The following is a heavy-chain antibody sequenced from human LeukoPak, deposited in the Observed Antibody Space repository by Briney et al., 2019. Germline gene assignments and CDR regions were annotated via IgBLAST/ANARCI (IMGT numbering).Heavy chain of an antibody. Sequence: GGSLRLSCAASGFTFSSYSMNWVRQAPGKGLEWVSSISSSSSYIYYADSVKGRFTISRDNAKNSLYLQMNSLRAEDTAVYYCTKEHDYSNYYYFDYWGQGTLVTVSS. CDR1: GFTFSSYS. V-gene: IGHV3-21*01. D-gene: IGHD4-11*01. CDR3: TKEHDYSNYYYFDY. CDR2: ISSSSSYI. J-gene: IGHJ4*02.